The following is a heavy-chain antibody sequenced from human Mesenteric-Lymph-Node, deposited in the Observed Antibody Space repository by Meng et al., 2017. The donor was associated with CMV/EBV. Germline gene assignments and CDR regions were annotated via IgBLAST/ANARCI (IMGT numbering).Heavy chain of an antibody. CDR1: GGSISSYY. CDR2: IYYSGST. D-gene: IGHD6-19*01. V-gene: IGHV4-59*01. J-gene: IGHJ6*02. Sequence: SETLSLTCTVSGGSISSYYWSWIRQPPGKGLEWIGYIYYSGSTNYNPSLKSRVTMSVDTSKNQFSLKLSSVTAADTAVYYCATRGYSSGWDYYYYGMDVWGQGTTVTVSS. CDR3: ATRGYSSGWDYYYYGMDV.